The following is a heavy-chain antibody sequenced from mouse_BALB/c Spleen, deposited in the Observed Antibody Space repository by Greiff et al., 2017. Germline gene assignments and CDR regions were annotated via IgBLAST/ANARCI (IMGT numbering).Heavy chain of an antibody. Sequence: VQLQQSGPGLVKPSQSLSLTCTVTGYSITSDYAWNWIRQFPGNKLEWMGYISYSGSTSYNPSLKSRISITRDTSKNQFFLQLNSVTTEDTATYYCARGVSGLFAYWGQGTLVTVSA. CDR2: ISYSGST. V-gene: IGHV3-2*02. D-gene: IGHD3-1*01. CDR1: GYSITSDYA. J-gene: IGHJ3*01. CDR3: ARGVSGLFAY.